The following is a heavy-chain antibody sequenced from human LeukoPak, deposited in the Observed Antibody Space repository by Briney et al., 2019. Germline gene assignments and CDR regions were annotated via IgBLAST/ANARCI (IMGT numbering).Heavy chain of an antibody. CDR3: ARSQAGSYCSGGSCQDNWFDP. Sequence: SETLSLTCAVYGGSFSGYYWSWIRQPPGKGLEWIGEINHSGSTNYNPSLKSRVTISVDTSKNQFSLKLSSVTAADTAVYYCARSQAGSYCSGGSCQDNWFDPWGQGTLVTVSS. D-gene: IGHD2-15*01. V-gene: IGHV4-34*01. CDR2: INHSGST. CDR1: GGSFSGYY. J-gene: IGHJ5*02.